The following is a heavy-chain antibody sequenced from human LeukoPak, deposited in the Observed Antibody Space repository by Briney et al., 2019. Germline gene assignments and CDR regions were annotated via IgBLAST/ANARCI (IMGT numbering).Heavy chain of an antibody. CDR2: INSDGSST. D-gene: IGHD4-17*01. V-gene: IGHV3-74*01. CDR3: ARHVTTVTTRAFDI. CDR1: GFTFSSYW. J-gene: IGHJ3*02. Sequence: PGGSLRLSCAASGFTFSSYWMHWVRQAPGKGLVWVSRINSDGSSTSYADSVKGRFTISRDDAKNTLYLQMNSLRAEDTAVYYCARHVTTVTTRAFDIWGQGTMVTVSS.